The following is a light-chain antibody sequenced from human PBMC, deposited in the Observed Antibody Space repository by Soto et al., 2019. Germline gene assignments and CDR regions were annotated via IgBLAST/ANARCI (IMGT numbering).Light chain of an antibody. CDR2: GSS. Sequence: DIQLTQSPPSLSASVGDRVTITCRASQSISPFLNWYQCKPGKPPKLLIYGSSNLRGGVSSRFSGSGSGTDFTLTIDRLQSEDFATYYCQHSSSDLITFGQGTRLEIK. CDR3: QHSSSDLIT. V-gene: IGKV1-39*01. J-gene: IGKJ5*01. CDR1: QSISPF.